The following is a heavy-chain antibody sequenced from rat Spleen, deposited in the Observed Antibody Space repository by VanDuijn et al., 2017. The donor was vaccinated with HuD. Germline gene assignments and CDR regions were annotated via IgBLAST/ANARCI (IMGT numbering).Heavy chain of an antibody. CDR1: GFTYSDYN. J-gene: IGHJ3*01. V-gene: IGHV5-25*01. CDR3: ARYGSYDNWFAY. D-gene: IGHD1-12*02. CDR2: ITNSGDNT. Sequence: EVQLVESGGGLVQPGRSLKLSCAASGFTYSDYNMAWVRQAPTKGLEWVASITNSGDNTYYRDSVKGRFTISRDNAKNTLYLQMDSLRSEDTATYYCARYGSYDNWFAYWGQGTLVTVSS.